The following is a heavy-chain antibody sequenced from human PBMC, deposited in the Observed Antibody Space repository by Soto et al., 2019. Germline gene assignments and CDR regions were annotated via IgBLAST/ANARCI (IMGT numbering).Heavy chain of an antibody. V-gene: IGHV4-34*01. Sequence: QVQLHQGGAGLLKPAETLSLTCTVYGGPFSRYHWNWIRQAPGKGLEWIGELHHDGGINYIPSLQGRFTLSVDTSKNVFSLKLRSVTAADTAVYYCARGYW. CDR2: LHHDGGI. CDR1: GGPFSRYH. CDR3: ARGY. J-gene: IGHJ4*01.